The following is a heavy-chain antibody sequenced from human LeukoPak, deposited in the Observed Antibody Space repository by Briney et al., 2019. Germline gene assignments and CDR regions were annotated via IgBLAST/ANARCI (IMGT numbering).Heavy chain of an antibody. V-gene: IGHV4-34*01. J-gene: IGHJ5*02. D-gene: IGHD3-10*01. CDR2: INHSGST. CDR3: ASLWFGISNWFDP. Sequence: SETLSLTCAVYGGSFSGYYWSWIRQPPGKGLEWIGEINHSGSTNYNPSLKSRVTISVETSKNQFSLKLSSVTAADTAVYYCASLWFGISNWFDPWGQGTLVTVSS. CDR1: GGSFSGYY.